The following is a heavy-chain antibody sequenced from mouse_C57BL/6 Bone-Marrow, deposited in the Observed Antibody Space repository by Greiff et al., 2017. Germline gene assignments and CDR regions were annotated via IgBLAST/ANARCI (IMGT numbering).Heavy chain of an antibody. V-gene: IGHV1-69*01. Sequence: VQLQQSGPELVKPGASVKLSCKASGYTFTSYDINWVKQRPGQGLEWIGEIDPSDSYTNYNQKFKGKSTLTVDKSSSTAYMQLSSLTSEDSAVYYCASRGAMDYWGQGTSVTVSS. CDR3: ASRGAMDY. CDR2: IDPSDSYT. J-gene: IGHJ4*01. CDR1: GYTFTSYD.